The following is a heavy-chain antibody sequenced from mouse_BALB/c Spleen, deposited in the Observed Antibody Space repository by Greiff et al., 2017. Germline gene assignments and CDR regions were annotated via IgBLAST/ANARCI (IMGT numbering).Heavy chain of an antibody. D-gene: IGHD1-1*01. CDR1: GYTFSSYV. Sequence: VHVKQSGPELVKPGASVKMSCKASGYTFSSYVMHWVKQKPGQGLEWIGYINPYNDGTKYNEKFKGKATLTSDKSSSTAYMELSSLTSEDSAVYYCALLRFDYWGQGTTLTVSS. V-gene: IGHV1-14*01. CDR3: ALLRFDY. J-gene: IGHJ2*01. CDR2: INPYNDGT.